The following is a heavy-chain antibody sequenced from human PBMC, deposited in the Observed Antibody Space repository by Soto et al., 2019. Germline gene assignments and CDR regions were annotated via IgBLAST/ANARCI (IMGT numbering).Heavy chain of an antibody. CDR1: GFTFSSYA. CDR3: AKDLLAVVVVAATPDAFDI. Sequence: EVQLLESGGGLVQPGGSLRLSCAASGFTFSSYAMSWVRQAPGKGLEWVSAISGSGGSTYYADSVKGRFTISRDNSKNTLYLQMNSLRAEDTAVYYCAKDLLAVVVVAATPDAFDIWGRGTMVTVSS. J-gene: IGHJ3*02. V-gene: IGHV3-23*01. D-gene: IGHD2-15*01. CDR2: ISGSGGST.